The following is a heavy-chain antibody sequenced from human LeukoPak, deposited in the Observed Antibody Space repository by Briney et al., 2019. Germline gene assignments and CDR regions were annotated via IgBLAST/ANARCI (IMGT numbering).Heavy chain of an antibody. J-gene: IGHJ4*02. Sequence: TGGSLRLSCAASGFSFSSSWMTWVRQAPGKGLEWVANIKQDGSEKYYVDSVKGRFTISRDNTKNSLHLQMNSLRVEDTAIYYCARPGLYCSGGSCYPFEDWGQGTLVTVSS. V-gene: IGHV3-7*01. CDR1: GFSFSSSW. D-gene: IGHD2-15*01. CDR2: IKQDGSEK. CDR3: ARPGLYCSGGSCYPFED.